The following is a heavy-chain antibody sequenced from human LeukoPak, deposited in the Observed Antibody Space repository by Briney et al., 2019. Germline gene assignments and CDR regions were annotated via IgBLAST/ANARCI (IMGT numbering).Heavy chain of an antibody. V-gene: IGHV3-49*04. D-gene: IGHD3-3*01. CDR2: IRSKAYGGQT. J-gene: IGHJ6*03. Sequence: PGRSLRLSCTASGFTFGDYAMSWVRQAPGKGLEWVGFIRSKAYGGQTAYAASVKGRFTISRDDSKSIAYLQMNSLKTEDTAVYYCTRDPTYYDFWSGPASYYYYYYMDVWGKGTTVTVSS. CDR1: GFTFGDYA. CDR3: TRDPTYYDFWSGPASYYYYYYMDV.